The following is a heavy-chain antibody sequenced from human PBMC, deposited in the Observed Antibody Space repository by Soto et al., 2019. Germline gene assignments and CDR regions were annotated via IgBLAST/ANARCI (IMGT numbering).Heavy chain of an antibody. V-gene: IGHV3-72*01. D-gene: IGHD6-13*01. CDR3: TRGAAGFDY. CDR2: IRRKANSYTT. J-gene: IGHJ4*02. Sequence: GSLRLSCAASGFTFTDHYMDWARQAPGKGLEWVGRIRRKANSYTTVYYAGSVKGRFTISREDAKNSLYLQMNSLRAGDTAVYYCTRGAAGFDYWGQGTLVTVSS. CDR1: GFTFTDHY.